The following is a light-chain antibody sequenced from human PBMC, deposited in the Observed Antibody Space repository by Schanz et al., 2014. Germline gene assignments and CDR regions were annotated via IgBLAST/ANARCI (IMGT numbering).Light chain of an antibody. CDR2: YDD. Sequence: QSVLTQPPSVSAAPGQRVTVSCSGSTSNIGSNAVNWFQQFPGKAPKLLIYYDDMLPSGVSDRFSGSKSGTSASLAISGLRSEDEADYYCATWDDSLNGVFGGGTKLTVL. J-gene: IGLJ2*01. V-gene: IGLV1-36*01. CDR3: ATWDDSLNGV. CDR1: TSNIGSNA.